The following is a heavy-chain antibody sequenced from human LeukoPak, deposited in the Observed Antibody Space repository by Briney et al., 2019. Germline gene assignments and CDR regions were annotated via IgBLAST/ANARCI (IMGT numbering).Heavy chain of an antibody. V-gene: IGHV5-51*01. CDR2: IYPGDSDT. CDR3: ARHTYSGSYYRWFDP. D-gene: IGHD1-26*01. Sequence: GESLKISCKGSGYSFTSYWIGWVRQMPGKGLEWMGIIYPGDSDTRYSPSFQGQVTISADKSISTAYLQWGSLKASDTAMYYCARHTYSGSYYRWFDPWGQGTLVTVSS. J-gene: IGHJ5*02. CDR1: GYSFTSYW.